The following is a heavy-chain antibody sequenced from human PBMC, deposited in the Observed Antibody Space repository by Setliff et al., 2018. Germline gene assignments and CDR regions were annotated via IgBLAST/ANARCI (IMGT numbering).Heavy chain of an antibody. J-gene: IGHJ6*04. CDR1: GGSFSSYY. D-gene: IGHD6-19*01. CDR2: IHHSGST. V-gene: IGHV4-34*01. CDR3: ARLRKAVDGINFPRYMDV. Sequence: PSETLSLTCAVYGGSFSSYYWNWIRQPPGKGLEWIGEIHHSGSTKYNPSLKSRVTISVDTSKNQFSLRLSSVTAADTAVYYCARLRKAVDGINFPRYMDVWGKGTTVTAPQ.